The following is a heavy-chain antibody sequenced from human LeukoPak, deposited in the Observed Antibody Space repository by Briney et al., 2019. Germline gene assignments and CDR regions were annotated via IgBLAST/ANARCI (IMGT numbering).Heavy chain of an antibody. CDR3: ASPEDYDSSGYGY. Sequence: PSETLSLTCTVSGGSLSSSSYYWGWIRQPPGKGLEWIGRIYYSGSTYYNPSLKGRVTISVDTSKNQFSLKLSSVTAADTAVYYCASPEDYDSSGYGYWGQGTLVTVSS. D-gene: IGHD3-22*01. CDR1: GGSLSSSSYY. V-gene: IGHV4-39*01. J-gene: IGHJ4*02. CDR2: IYYSGST.